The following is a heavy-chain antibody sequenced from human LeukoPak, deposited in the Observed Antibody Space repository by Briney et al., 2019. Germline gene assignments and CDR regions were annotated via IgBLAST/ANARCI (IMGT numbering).Heavy chain of an antibody. D-gene: IGHD2-8*01. CDR2: INSDGSST. CDR1: GFTFSSYW. CDR3: ATKATGGVKNDY. Sequence: GGSLRPSCAASGFTFSSYWMHWVRQAPGKGLVWVSRINSDGSSTNYADSVKGRFTTSRDNAKNTLYLQMNSLRAEDTAVYYCATKATGGVKNDYWGQGTLVTVSS. V-gene: IGHV3-74*01. J-gene: IGHJ4*02.